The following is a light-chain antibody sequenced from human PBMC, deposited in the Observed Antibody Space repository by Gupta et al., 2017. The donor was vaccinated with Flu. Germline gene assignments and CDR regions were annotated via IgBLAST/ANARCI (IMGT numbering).Light chain of an antibody. Sequence: QSALTQRSSVSGSPGQSITISCTGTSSDGGGYNYVSWYQQPPGKAPILLMYEVSNRPSGVSKRFSGSKSGNTASLTISRIEAEDEAEYYCKLWKSSSAVVFGWGTKLTVL. CDR3: KLWKSSSAVV. V-gene: IGLV2-14*01. J-gene: IGLJ2*01. CDR2: EVS. CDR1: SSDGGGYNY.